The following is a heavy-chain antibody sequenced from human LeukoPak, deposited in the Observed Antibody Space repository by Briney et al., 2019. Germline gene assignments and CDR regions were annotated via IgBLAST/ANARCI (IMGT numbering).Heavy chain of an antibody. CDR3: ARRPPSDIVVVPAASDAFDI. D-gene: IGHD2-2*01. CDR1: GGTFSSYA. CDR2: IIPILGTA. J-gene: IGHJ3*02. Sequence: ASVKVSCKASGGTFSSYAISWVRQAPGQGLEWMGGIIPILGTANYAQKFQGRVTITADESTSTAYMELSSLRSEDTAVYYCARRPPSDIVVVPAASDAFDIWGQGTMVTVSS. V-gene: IGHV1-69*13.